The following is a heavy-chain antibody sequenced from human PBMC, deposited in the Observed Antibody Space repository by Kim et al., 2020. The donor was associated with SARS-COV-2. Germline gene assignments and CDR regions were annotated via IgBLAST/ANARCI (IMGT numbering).Heavy chain of an antibody. CDR2: ISAYNGNT. J-gene: IGHJ6*02. V-gene: IGHV1-18*01. Sequence: ASVKVSCKASGYTFTSYGISWVRQAPGQGLEWMGWISAYNGNTNYAQKLQGRVTMTTDTSTSTAYMELRSLRSDDTAVYYCARDLGRYCSGGSCYDYYYGMDVWGQGTTVTVSS. CDR3: ARDLGRYCSGGSCYDYYYGMDV. D-gene: IGHD2-15*01. CDR1: GYTFTSYG.